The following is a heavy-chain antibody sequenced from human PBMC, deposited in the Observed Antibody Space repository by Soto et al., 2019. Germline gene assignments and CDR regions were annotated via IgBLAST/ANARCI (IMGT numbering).Heavy chain of an antibody. D-gene: IGHD4-17*01. CDR1: GFTFSSYS. CDR2: ISSSSSYI. J-gene: IGHJ6*02. CDR3: ARDDYGDSHYYYYYGMDV. V-gene: IGHV3-21*01. Sequence: GGSLRLSCAASGFTFSSYSMNWVRQAPGKGLEWVSSISSSSSYIYYADSVKGRFTISRDNAKNSLYLQMNSLRAEDTAVYYCARDDYGDSHYYYYYGMDVWGQGTTVTVSS.